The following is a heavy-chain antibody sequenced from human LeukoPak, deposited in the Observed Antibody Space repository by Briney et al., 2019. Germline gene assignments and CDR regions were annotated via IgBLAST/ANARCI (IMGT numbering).Heavy chain of an antibody. J-gene: IGHJ4*02. D-gene: IGHD1-1*01. CDR3: ARYTTGDFDY. Sequence: GESLKISCKGSGYTFTSYWISWVRQMPGKGLEWMGRIDPSDSYTNYSPSFQGHVTISADKSISTAYLQWSSLKASDTAMYYCARYTTGDFDYWGQGTLVTVSS. CDR2: IDPSDSYT. V-gene: IGHV5-10-1*01. CDR1: GYTFTSYW.